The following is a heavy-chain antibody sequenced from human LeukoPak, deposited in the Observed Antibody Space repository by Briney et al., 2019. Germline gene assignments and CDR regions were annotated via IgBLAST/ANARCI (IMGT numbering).Heavy chain of an antibody. J-gene: IGHJ4*02. Sequence: GGSLRLSCTASGFAFDEHGMSWVRQVPGKGLEWVSGINWSGGSTGYADPLRGRFTISRDNAKNSLYLQMDSLRAEDTALYYCARGVPYGAPDYWGQGTLVTVSS. CDR2: INWSGGST. CDR3: ARGVPYGAPDY. D-gene: IGHD4/OR15-4a*01. CDR1: GFAFDEHG. V-gene: IGHV3-20*04.